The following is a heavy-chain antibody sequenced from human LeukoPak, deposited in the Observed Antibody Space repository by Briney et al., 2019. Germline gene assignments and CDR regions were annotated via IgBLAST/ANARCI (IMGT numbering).Heavy chain of an antibody. Sequence: GGSLRLSCAASGFTFSSYAMHWVRQAPGKGLEWVAVISYDGSNKYYADSVKGRLTISRDNSKNTLYLQMNSLRAEDTAVYYCARDALDHSSGWYLPYYYYYGMDVWGQGTTVTVSS. J-gene: IGHJ6*02. D-gene: IGHD6-19*01. CDR1: GFTFSSYA. V-gene: IGHV3-30*04. CDR2: ISYDGSNK. CDR3: ARDALDHSSGWYLPYYYYYGMDV.